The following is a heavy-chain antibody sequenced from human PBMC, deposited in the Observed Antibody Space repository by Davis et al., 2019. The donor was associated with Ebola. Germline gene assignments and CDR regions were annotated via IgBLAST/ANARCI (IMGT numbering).Heavy chain of an antibody. D-gene: IGHD7-27*01. CDR1: EFTFSGYA. CDR2: ISGSGGST. CDR3: AKVTGSFDY. Sequence: GESLKISCAASEFTFSGYAMSWVRQAPGKGLEWVSAISGSGGSTYYAGSVKGRFTISRDNSRNTLYLQMNSLRAEDTAVYYCAKVTGSFDYWGQGTLVTVSS. V-gene: IGHV3-23*01. J-gene: IGHJ4*02.